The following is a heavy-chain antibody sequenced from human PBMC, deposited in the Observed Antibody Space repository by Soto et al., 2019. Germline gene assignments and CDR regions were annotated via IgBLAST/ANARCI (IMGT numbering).Heavy chain of an antibody. D-gene: IGHD1-20*01. Sequence: PSKTLSLTCAVSGASISGSYYYWAWLRQSPGKGPEWIGSVFYTGFTSYNPSLESRVSVSVDTSKSQFSLKLSAVTAADTAVYYCATSQKGYNWNYFDHWGQGALVTVSS. J-gene: IGHJ4*02. V-gene: IGHV4-39*01. CDR3: ATSQKGYNWNYFDH. CDR1: GASISGSYYY. CDR2: VFYTGFT.